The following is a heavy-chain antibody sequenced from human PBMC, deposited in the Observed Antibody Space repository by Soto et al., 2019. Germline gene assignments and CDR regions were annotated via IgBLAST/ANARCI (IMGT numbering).Heavy chain of an antibody. CDR3: ATLVVPAAMRRTYYYYGMDV. J-gene: IGHJ6*02. CDR2: ISAYNGNT. V-gene: IGHV1-18*01. CDR1: GYTFTSYG. D-gene: IGHD2-2*01. Sequence: GASVKVSWKASGYTFTSYGISWVRQAPGQGLEWMGWISAYNGNTNYAQKLQGRVTMTTDTSTSTAYMELRSLRSDDTAVYYWATLVVPAAMRRTYYYYGMDVWGQGTTVTVSS.